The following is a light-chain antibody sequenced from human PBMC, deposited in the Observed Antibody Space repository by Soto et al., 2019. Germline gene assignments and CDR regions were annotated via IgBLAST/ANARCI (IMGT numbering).Light chain of an antibody. CDR1: SSDVGGYNY. J-gene: IGLJ2*01. Sequence: QSVLTQPASVSGSPGQSITISCTGTSSDVGGYNYVSWYQQHPGKAPKLMIYEVSNRPSGVSNRFSGSKSGNTASLTISGLQAEEEADYYCSSYTSNSTLVLGGGTKLTVL. CDR3: SSYTSNSTLV. CDR2: EVS. V-gene: IGLV2-14*01.